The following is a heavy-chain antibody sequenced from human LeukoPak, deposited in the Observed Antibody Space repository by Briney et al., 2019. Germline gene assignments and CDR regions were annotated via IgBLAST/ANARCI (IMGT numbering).Heavy chain of an antibody. D-gene: IGHD3-10*01. V-gene: IGHV4-59*08. CDR1: GGSISSYY. Sequence: PSETLSLTCTVSGGSISSYYWSWIRQPPGKGLEWIGYIYYSGSTNYNPSLKSRVTMSIEMSKNQFSLTLTSVTAADTAIYYCARDPYGSGTYWSPTGSWFDPWGQGTLVIVSS. J-gene: IGHJ5*02. CDR2: IYYSGST. CDR3: ARDPYGSGTYWSPTGSWFDP.